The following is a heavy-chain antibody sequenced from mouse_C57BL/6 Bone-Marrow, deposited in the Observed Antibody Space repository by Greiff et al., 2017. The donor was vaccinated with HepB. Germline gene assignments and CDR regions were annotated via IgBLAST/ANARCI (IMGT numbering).Heavy chain of an antibody. D-gene: IGHD1-1*01. Sequence: EVKLQESGPGLVKPSQSLSLTCSVTGYSITSGYYWNWIRQFPGNKLEWMGYISYDGSNNYNPSLKNRISITRDTSKNQFFLKLNSLTTEDTATYYCARGYYYGSPDYWGQGTSVTVSS. V-gene: IGHV3-6*01. CDR2: ISYDGSN. CDR1: GYSITSGYY. CDR3: ARGYYYGSPDY. J-gene: IGHJ4*01.